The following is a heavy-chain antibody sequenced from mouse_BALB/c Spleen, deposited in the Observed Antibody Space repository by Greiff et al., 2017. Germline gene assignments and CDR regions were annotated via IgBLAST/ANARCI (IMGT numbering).Heavy chain of an antibody. CDR2: IDTSDSYT. CDR3: ARLGVRPWFAY. D-gene: IGHD2-14*01. Sequence: QVQLQQPGAELVMPGASVKMSCKASGYTFTDYWMHWVKQRPGQGLEWIGAIDTSDSYTSYNQKFKGKATLTVDESSSTAYMQLSSLTSEDSAVYYCARLGVRPWFAYWGQGTLVTVSA. J-gene: IGHJ3*01. CDR1: GYTFTDYW. V-gene: IGHV1-69*01.